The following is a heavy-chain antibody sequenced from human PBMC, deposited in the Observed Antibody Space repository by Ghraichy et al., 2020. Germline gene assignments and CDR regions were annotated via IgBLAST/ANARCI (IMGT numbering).Heavy chain of an antibody. CDR2: IYYSGNT. V-gene: IGHV4-59*01. J-gene: IGHJ6*02. Sequence: SETLSLTCTVSGGSISRYYWSWIRQPPGKGLEWIGYIYYSGNTNYNPSLKSRVTISVDTSKNQFSLKLSSVTAADTAVYYCARGGYCSSTSCYNYYYYGMDVWGQGTTVTVSS. CDR3: ARGGYCSSTSCYNYYYYGMDV. D-gene: IGHD2-2*02. CDR1: GGSISRYY.